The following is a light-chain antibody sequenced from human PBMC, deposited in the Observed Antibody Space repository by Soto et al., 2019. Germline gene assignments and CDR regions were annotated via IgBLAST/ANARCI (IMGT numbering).Light chain of an antibody. CDR3: QQYYYWPANS. J-gene: IGKJ2*03. Sequence: EIVMTQSPATLSVSPGERATLSCRASQNIDNNLAWYQQKLGQTPRLLIYGASTRATGAPDRFSGSGSGTDFTLTISSLQSEDFAVYYCQQYYYWPANSFGQGTKL. CDR1: QNIDNN. V-gene: IGKV3-15*01. CDR2: GAS.